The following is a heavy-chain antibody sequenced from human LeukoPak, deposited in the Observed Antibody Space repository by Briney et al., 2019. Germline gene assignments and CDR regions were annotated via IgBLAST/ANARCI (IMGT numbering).Heavy chain of an antibody. CDR1: GFTFSSYA. J-gene: IGHJ4*02. CDR3: AKYPQSMVRGVIEFDY. D-gene: IGHD3-10*01. CDR2: ISGSGGST. Sequence: GGSLRLSCAASGFTFSSYAMSWVRQAPGKGLEWVSAISGSGGSTYYADSVKGRFTISRDNSKNTLCLQMNSLRAEDTAVYYCAKYPQSMVRGVIEFDYWGQGTLVTVSS. V-gene: IGHV3-23*01.